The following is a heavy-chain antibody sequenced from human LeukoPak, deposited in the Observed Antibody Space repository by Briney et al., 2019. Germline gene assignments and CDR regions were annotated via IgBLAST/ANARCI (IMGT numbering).Heavy chain of an antibody. Sequence: ASVKVSCKASGYTFTGYYMHWVRQAPGQGLEWMGRINPNSGGTNYAQKFQGRVTMTRDTSISTAYMELSRLRSDDTAVYYCARSRVGATSSLDYWGQGTLVTVSS. D-gene: IGHD1-26*01. J-gene: IGHJ4*02. CDR1: GYTFTGYY. CDR3: ARSRVGATSSLDY. V-gene: IGHV1-2*06. CDR2: INPNSGGT.